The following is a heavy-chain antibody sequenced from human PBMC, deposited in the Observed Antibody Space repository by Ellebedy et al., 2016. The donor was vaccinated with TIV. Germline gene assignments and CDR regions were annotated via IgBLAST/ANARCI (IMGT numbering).Heavy chain of an antibody. D-gene: IGHD5-24*01. CDR2: IIPIFGTA. J-gene: IGHJ3*02. Sequence: SVKVSXXASGGTFSSYATSWVRQAPGQGLEWMGGIIPIFGTANYAQKFQGRVTITADESTSTAYMELSSLRSEDTAVYYCARGEGDGYNRHDAFDIWGQGTMVTVSS. CDR3: ARGEGDGYNRHDAFDI. V-gene: IGHV1-69*13. CDR1: GGTFSSYA.